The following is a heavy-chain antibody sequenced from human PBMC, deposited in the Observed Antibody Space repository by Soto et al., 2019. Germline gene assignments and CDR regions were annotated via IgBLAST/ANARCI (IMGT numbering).Heavy chain of an antibody. Sequence: SETLSLTCTVSGGSISSYYWSWIRQPPGKGLEWIGYIQHSGSSNYNPSLKSRVTISVDTSKNQFSLKLTSVTAADTAVYYCARDKITGLFDYWGQGTLVTVS. CDR3: ARDKITGLFDY. CDR2: IQHSGSS. CDR1: GGSISSYY. D-gene: IGHD2-8*02. J-gene: IGHJ4*02. V-gene: IGHV4-59*12.